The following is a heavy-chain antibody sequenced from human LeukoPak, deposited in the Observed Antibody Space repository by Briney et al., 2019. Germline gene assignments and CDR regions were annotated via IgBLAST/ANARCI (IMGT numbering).Heavy chain of an antibody. Sequence: ETVSLTCTVSGGSISSQYWNWIGLPPGKGLEWIAHVYHTGSTSYSPSLKGRVTISLDASKNQFSLKLNSVTAADTAVYYCAGGGISGTGSFDFWGRGTVVTVSS. CDR2: VYHTGST. CDR1: GGSISSQY. D-gene: IGHD1-20*01. CDR3: AGGGISGTGSFDF. J-gene: IGHJ4*02. V-gene: IGHV4-59*08.